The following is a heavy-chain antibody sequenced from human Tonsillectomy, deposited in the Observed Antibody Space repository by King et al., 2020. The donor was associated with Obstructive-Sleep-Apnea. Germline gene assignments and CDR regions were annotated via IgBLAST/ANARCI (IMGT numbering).Heavy chain of an antibody. J-gene: IGHJ4*02. CDR3: AKDDSGGAYNDY. D-gene: IGHD2-15*01. CDR1: GFTFSNYA. CDR2: IDPSVGDT. V-gene: IGHV3-23*04. Sequence: EVQLVESGGGLLQPGESLRLACVVFGFTFSNYAMSWVRQAPGKGLEWVSNIDPSVGDTYYADSVQGLFTISRDNSKNTLFLRVNSLRAEDTAIYYCAKDDSGGAYNDYWGQGTLVTVSS.